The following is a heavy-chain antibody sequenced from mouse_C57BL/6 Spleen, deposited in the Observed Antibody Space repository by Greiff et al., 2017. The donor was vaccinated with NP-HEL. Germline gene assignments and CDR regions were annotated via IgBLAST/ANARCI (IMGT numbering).Heavy chain of an antibody. CDR2: ISSGSSTI. CDR1: GFTFSDYG. Sequence: EVQRVESGGGLVKPGGSLKLSCAASGFTFSDYGMHWVRQAPEKGLEWVAYISSGSSTIYYADTVKGRFTISRDNAKNTLFLQMTSLRSEDTAMYYCARPLYYGYDSGFAYWGQGTLVTVSA. D-gene: IGHD2-2*01. V-gene: IGHV5-17*01. CDR3: ARPLYYGYDSGFAY. J-gene: IGHJ3*01.